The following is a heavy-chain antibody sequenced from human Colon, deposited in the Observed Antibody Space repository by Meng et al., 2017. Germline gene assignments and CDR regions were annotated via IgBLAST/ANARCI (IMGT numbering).Heavy chain of an antibody. Sequence: EVQLVAAGGVLVQPGGSLRLSCAASGFSIRNHYMHWVRQAPGKGLEWVSRINSDGGGGTYADFVKGRFTISRDNAKNTLYLQMNSLTAEDTAVYYCVCFGGFSGFDPWGQGILVTVSS. CDR1: GFSIRNHY. D-gene: IGHD3-10*01. CDR2: INSDGGGG. V-gene: IGHV3-74*01. CDR3: VCFGGFSGFDP. J-gene: IGHJ5*02.